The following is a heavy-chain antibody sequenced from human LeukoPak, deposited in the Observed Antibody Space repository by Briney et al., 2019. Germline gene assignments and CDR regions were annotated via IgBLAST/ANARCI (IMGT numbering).Heavy chain of an antibody. V-gene: IGHV3-21*01. J-gene: IGHJ6*04. CDR2: ISSSSSYI. D-gene: IGHD3-10*02. CDR1: GFTFSSYS. CDR3: AELGITMIGGV. Sequence: AGGSLRLSCASSGFTFSSYSMNWVRQAPGKGLEWVSSISSSSSYIYCADSVKGRFTISRDNAKNSLYLQMNSLRADDTAVYYCAELGITMIGGVWGKGTTVTISS.